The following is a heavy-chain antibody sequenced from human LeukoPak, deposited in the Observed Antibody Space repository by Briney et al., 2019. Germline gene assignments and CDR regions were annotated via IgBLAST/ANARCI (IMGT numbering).Heavy chain of an antibody. CDR1: GYTFTSYA. CDR3: ARGYCSSTSCYMDV. D-gene: IGHD2-2*01. J-gene: IGHJ6*02. Sequence: GASVKVSCKASGYTFTSYAMRWVRQAPGQRLEWMGWINAGNGNTKYSQKFQGRVTITRDTSASTAYMELSSLRSEDTAVYYCARGYCSSTSCYMDVWGQGTTVT. V-gene: IGHV1-3*01. CDR2: INAGNGNT.